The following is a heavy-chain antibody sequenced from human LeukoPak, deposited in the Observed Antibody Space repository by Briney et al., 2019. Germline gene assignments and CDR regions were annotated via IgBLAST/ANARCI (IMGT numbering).Heavy chain of an antibody. D-gene: IGHD3-10*01. Sequence: PSETLSLTCAVYGGSFSGYYWSWIRQPPGKGLEWIGEINHSGSTNYNPSLKSRVTISVDTSKNQFSLKLSSVTAADTAVYYCARGWFYYYGSGSYPQYWGQGTLVTVSS. CDR2: INHSGST. J-gene: IGHJ4*02. CDR1: GGSFSGYY. CDR3: ARGWFYYYGSGSYPQY. V-gene: IGHV4-34*01.